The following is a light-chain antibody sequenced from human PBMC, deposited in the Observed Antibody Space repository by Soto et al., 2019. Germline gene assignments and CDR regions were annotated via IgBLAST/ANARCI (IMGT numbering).Light chain of an antibody. J-gene: IGLJ3*02. V-gene: IGLV2-18*01. CDR2: EVS. CDR3: SLYTSSSTGV. CDR1: SSDVGSYHR. Sequence: QTVLTQPPSGSGYPGQSVTISCTGTSSDVGSYHRVSWYQQPPGTAPKLMIYEVSNRPSGVPDRFSGSKSGNTASLTISGLQAEAEADYYCSLYTSSSTGVFGGGTKLTV.